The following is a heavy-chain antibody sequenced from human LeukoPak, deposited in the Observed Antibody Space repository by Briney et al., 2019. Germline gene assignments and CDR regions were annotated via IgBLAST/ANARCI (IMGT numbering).Heavy chain of an antibody. Sequence: GGSLRLSCAASGFNFKTYAMNWVRQAPGKGLEWVSGISESGGSTHYADSLKGRFTISRDNSRNTLFLDMNSLRVEDTAVYYCAKVIRSPKILVVSDAFDFWGQGTMVTVSS. J-gene: IGHJ3*01. CDR2: ISESGGST. V-gene: IGHV3-23*01. CDR1: GFNFKTYA. CDR3: AKVIRSPKILVVSDAFDF. D-gene: IGHD3-22*01.